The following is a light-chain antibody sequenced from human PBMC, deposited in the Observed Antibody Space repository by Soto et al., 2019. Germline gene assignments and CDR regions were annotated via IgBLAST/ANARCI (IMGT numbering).Light chain of an antibody. CDR3: QQSYSTPIT. CDR2: GAS. Sequence: DIQMTQSPSSLSASVVDRVTITCRASQSISNYLDWYQQKPGKAPKLLIYGASSLQSGVPSRFSGSGSGTDFILTISSLQPEDFATYYCQQSYSTPITFGQGTRLEIK. V-gene: IGKV1-39*01. CDR1: QSISNY. J-gene: IGKJ5*01.